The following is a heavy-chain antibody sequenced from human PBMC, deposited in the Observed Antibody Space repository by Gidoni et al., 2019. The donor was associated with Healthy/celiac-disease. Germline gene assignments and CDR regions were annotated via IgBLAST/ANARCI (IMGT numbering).Heavy chain of an antibody. J-gene: IGHJ4*02. D-gene: IGHD3-22*01. Sequence: QVQLVQSGAELKKPGSSVKVSCKASGGTFSSYAISWVRQAPGQGLEWMGGIIPIFGTANYAQKFQGRVTITADESTSTAYMELSSLRSEDTAVYYCARGIPEVLGSGYYTKNKLDYWGQGTLVTVSS. CDR2: IIPIFGTA. CDR1: GGTFSSYA. CDR3: ARGIPEVLGSGYYTKNKLDY. V-gene: IGHV1-69*01.